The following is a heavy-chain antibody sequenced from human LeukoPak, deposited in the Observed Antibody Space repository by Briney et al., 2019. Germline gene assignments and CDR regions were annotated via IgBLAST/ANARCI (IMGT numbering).Heavy chain of an antibody. Sequence: SETLSLTCTVSGGSISSYYWSWIRQPPGKGLEGIGYIYYTGSTKYNASLKSRVTISVDTSKNQFSLKLSSVTAADTAVYYCARLRPSIGAAGTFDYWGRGTLVTVSS. CDR2: IYYTGST. D-gene: IGHD6-13*01. V-gene: IGHV4-59*08. CDR3: ARLRPSIGAAGTFDY. CDR1: GGSISSYY. J-gene: IGHJ4*02.